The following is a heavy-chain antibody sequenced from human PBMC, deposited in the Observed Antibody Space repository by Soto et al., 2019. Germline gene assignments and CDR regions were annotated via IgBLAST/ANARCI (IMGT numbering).Heavy chain of an antibody. CDR1: GGSISSYY. V-gene: IGHV4-59*08. D-gene: IGHD5-12*01. J-gene: IGHJ4*02. CDR3: ANGGGYDQFDY. Sequence: SETLSLTCTVSGGSISSYYWSWIRQPPGKGLEWIGYIYYSGSTNYNPSLKSRVTISVDTSKNQFSLKLSSVTAADTAVYYCANGGGYDQFDYWGQGTLVTVSS. CDR2: IYYSGST.